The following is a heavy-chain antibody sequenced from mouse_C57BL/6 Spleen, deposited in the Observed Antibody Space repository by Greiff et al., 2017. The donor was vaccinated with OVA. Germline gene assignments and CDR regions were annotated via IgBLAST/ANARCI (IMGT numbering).Heavy chain of an antibody. CDR2: ISYDGSN. V-gene: IGHV3-6*01. CDR3: AREGGAYWYFDV. Sequence: EVHLVESGPGLVKPSQSLSLTCSVTGYSITSGYYWNWIRQFPGNKLEWMGYISYDGSNNYNPSLKNRISITRDTSKNQFFLKLNSVTTEDTATYYCAREGGAYWYFDVWGTGTTVTVSS. J-gene: IGHJ1*03. CDR1: GYSITSGYY. D-gene: IGHD1-1*02.